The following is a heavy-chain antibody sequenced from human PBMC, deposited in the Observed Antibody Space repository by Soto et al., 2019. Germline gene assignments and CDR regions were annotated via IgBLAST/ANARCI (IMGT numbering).Heavy chain of an antibody. CDR3: ARDDAFGGAFDN. J-gene: IGHJ4*02. CDR2: IYYSGST. Sequence: PSETLSLTCTVSGGSISSGGYYWSWIRQHPGKGLEWIGYIYYSGSTYYNPSLKSRVTISVDTSKNQFSLKLSSVTAADTAVYYCARDDAFGGAFDNWGQGTLVTVSS. CDR1: GGSISSGGYY. D-gene: IGHD3-16*01. V-gene: IGHV4-31*03.